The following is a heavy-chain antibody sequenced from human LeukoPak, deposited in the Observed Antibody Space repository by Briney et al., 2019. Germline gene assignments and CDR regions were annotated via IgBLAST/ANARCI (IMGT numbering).Heavy chain of an antibody. CDR3: ARVTPSRGSGSYFGKFGY. CDR1: GYTFTGYY. Sequence: ASVKVSCKASGYTFTGYYMHWVRQAPGQGLEWMGWINPNSGGTNYAQKFQGRVTMTRDTSISTAYMELSRLRSDDTAVYYCARVTPSRGSGSYFGKFGYWGQRTLVTVSS. V-gene: IGHV1-2*02. J-gene: IGHJ4*02. D-gene: IGHD3-10*01. CDR2: INPNSGGT.